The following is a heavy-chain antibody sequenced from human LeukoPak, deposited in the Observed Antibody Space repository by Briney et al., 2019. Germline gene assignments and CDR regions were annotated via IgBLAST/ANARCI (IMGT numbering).Heavy chain of an antibody. CDR2: IIPLFGSA. J-gene: IGHJ6*03. Sequence: SVKVSCKASGGTFSNYAISWVRQAPGQGLEWMGGIIPLFGSADYAQKFQGRVTFTADESTSTAYMELSSLRPEDTAVYYCARVGPWVNPDYYYYYMDVWGKGTTVSVSS. CDR1: GGTFSNYA. V-gene: IGHV1-69*13. D-gene: IGHD1-14*01. CDR3: ARVGPWVNPDYYYYYMDV.